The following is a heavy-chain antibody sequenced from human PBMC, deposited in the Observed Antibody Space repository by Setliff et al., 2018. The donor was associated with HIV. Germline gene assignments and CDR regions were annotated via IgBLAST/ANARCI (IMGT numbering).Heavy chain of an antibody. CDR2: IYTSGNT. CDR1: GVSISNYY. J-gene: IGHJ4*02. V-gene: IGHV4-4*07. CDR3: AGHFYYSGSGIWAGLDS. D-gene: IGHD3-10*01. Sequence: PSETLSLTCTVSGVSISNYYWSWIRQPAGKGLEWIGRIYTSGNTNYNPSLKSRVTMSVDTSEKQFSLKLTSVTAADTAVYYCAGHFYYSGSGIWAGLDSWGQGTLVTV.